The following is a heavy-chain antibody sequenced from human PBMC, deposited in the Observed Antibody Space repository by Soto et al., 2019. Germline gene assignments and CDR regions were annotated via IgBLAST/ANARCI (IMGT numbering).Heavy chain of an antibody. Sequence: QVQLVQSGAEVKKPGASVKVSCKASGYTFTSYGISWVRQAPGQGLEWLGWISAYNGNTNYAQNLQGRVTMTTDTSTSTAYMELRSLRSDDTAVVYCARVKYSSSSGRESGDYYYYGIDVWGQGTTVTVSS. CDR3: ARVKYSSSSGRESGDYYYYGIDV. V-gene: IGHV1-18*04. J-gene: IGHJ6*02. CDR1: GYTFTSYG. CDR2: ISAYNGNT. D-gene: IGHD6-6*01.